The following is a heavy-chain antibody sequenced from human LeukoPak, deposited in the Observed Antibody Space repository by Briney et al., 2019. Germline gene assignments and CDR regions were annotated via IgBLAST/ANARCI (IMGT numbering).Heavy chain of an antibody. CDR1: GGSISSYY. Sequence: SETLSLTCTVSGGSISSYYWSWIRQPPGKGLEWIGYIYYSGSTNYNPSLKSRVTISVDTSKNQFSLKLSSVTAADTAVYYCARGREYYNRGYSSSWYYFDYWGQGTLVTVSS. V-gene: IGHV4-59*12. J-gene: IGHJ4*02. D-gene: IGHD6-13*01. CDR2: IYYSGST. CDR3: ARGREYYNRGYSSSWYYFDY.